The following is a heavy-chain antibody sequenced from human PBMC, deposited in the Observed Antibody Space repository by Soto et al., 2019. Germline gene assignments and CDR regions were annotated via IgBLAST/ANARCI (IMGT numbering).Heavy chain of an antibody. CDR1: GFTFSSYA. D-gene: IGHD3-22*01. CDR3: AKRSGGYYDSSGYYTAWYFDL. Sequence: EVQLLESGGGLVQPGGSLRLSCAASGFTFSSYAMSWVRQAPGKGLEWVSAISGSSGSTYYADSVKGRFTISRDNSKNTLYLQMNSLRAEDTAVYYCAKRSGGYYDSSGYYTAWYFDLWGRGTLVTVSS. V-gene: IGHV3-23*01. J-gene: IGHJ2*01. CDR2: ISGSSGST.